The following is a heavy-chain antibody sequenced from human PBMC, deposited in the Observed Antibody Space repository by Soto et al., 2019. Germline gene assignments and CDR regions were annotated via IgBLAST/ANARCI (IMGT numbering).Heavy chain of an antibody. CDR3: ARVNQLRWCGELLAGWFDP. J-gene: IGHJ5*02. Sequence: QVQLQKSGPGLVKPSQTLSLTCTVSGGSISSGDYYWSWIRQPPGKGLEWIGYIYYSGSTYYNPSLKRRVTISVDTSKNQFSLKLSSVTAADTAVYYCARVNQLRWCGELLAGWFDPWGQGTLVTVSS. V-gene: IGHV4-30-4*01. CDR1: GGSISSGDYY. D-gene: IGHD3-10*01. CDR2: IYYSGST.